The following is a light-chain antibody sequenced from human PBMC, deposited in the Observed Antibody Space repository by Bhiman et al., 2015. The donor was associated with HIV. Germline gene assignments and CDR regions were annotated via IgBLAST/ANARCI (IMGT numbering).Light chain of an antibody. CDR3: SSLTSSLSYV. V-gene: IGLV2-14*02. Sequence: QSALTQPASVSGSPGQSITISCTGTSSDVGSYDLVSWYQQHPGKAPKLMIYEVSKRPSGVSNRFSGSKSGNTASLTISGLQAEDEADYYCSSLTSSLSYVFGIGTNVTVL. CDR1: SSDVGSYDL. J-gene: IGLJ1*01. CDR2: EVS.